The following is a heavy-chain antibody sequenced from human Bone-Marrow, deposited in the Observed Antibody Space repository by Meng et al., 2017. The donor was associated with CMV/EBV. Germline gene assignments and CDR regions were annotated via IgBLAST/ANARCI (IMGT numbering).Heavy chain of an antibody. CDR1: RGTFSSYA. D-gene: IGHD6-13*01. CDR2: IIPILGIA. Sequence: SVKVSCKASRGTFSSYAISWVRQAPGQGLEWMGGIIPILGIANYAQKFQGRVTITADKSTSTAYMELSSLRSEDTAVYYCARGAAAGRHWFDPWGQGTLVTVSS. J-gene: IGHJ5*02. V-gene: IGHV1-69*10. CDR3: ARGAAAGRHWFDP.